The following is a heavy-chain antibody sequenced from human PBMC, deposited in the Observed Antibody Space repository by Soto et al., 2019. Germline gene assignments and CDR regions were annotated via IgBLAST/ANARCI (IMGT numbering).Heavy chain of an antibody. CDR1: GFTFSSYG. D-gene: IGHD6-19*01. V-gene: IGHV3-33*01. CDR3: AREEQWLVPGGFDY. CDR2: IWYDGSNK. J-gene: IGHJ4*02. Sequence: GGSLRLSCAASGFTFSSYGMHWVRQAPGKGLEWVAVIWYDGSNKYYADSVKGRFTISRDNSKNTLYLQMNSLRAEDTAVYYCAREEQWLVPGGFDYWGQGTLVTVSS.